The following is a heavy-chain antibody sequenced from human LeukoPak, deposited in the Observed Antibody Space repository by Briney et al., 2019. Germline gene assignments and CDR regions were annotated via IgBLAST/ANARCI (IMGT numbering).Heavy chain of an antibody. Sequence: GGSLRRSCSASGFTFSSYAMHWVRQAPGKGLEYVSAISSNGGSTYYADSVKGRFTISRDNSKNTLYLQMSSLRAEDTAVYYCVKAAGYDFWSGYYLFDYWGQGTLVTVSS. D-gene: IGHD3-3*01. J-gene: IGHJ4*02. CDR3: VKAAGYDFWSGYYLFDY. CDR2: ISSNGGST. CDR1: GFTFSSYA. V-gene: IGHV3-64D*09.